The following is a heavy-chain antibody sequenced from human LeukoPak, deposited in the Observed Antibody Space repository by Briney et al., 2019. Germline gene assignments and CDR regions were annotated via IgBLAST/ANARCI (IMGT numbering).Heavy chain of an antibody. V-gene: IGHV5-51*01. CDR3: ARHYPGGDYFIDY. D-gene: IGHD4-17*01. J-gene: IGHJ4*02. CDR2: IHPDDSET. Sequence: GESLKISCKGSGYSFTSYWIGWVRQMPGKGLEWGGIIHPDDSETRYSPSFQDQVTISADKSISTAYLQWSSLKASDTAMYYCARHYPGGDYFIDYWGQGTLVTVSS. CDR1: GYSFTSYW.